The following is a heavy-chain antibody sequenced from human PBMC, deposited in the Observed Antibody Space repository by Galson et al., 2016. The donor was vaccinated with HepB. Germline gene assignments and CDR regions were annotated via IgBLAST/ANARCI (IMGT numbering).Heavy chain of an antibody. CDR1: GFTFSDFG. D-gene: IGHD2-15*01. V-gene: IGHV3-33*01. CDR2: IWYDGSNK. Sequence: FLRLSCAASGFTFSDFGMHWVCQAPGKGSEWVALIWYDGSNKHYADSVKGRFTISRDNSKNTLYLQMNSLTAEDTAVYYCAIFGGSLGMDVWGQGTTVTVSS. J-gene: IGHJ6*02. CDR3: AIFGGSLGMDV.